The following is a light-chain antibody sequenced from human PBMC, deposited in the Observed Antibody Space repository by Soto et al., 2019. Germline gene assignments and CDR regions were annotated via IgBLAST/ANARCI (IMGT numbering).Light chain of an antibody. CDR2: GAS. J-gene: IGKJ5*01. CDR1: QGVSSY. Sequence: DIQLTQSPSSVSASVGDRVTITCRASQGVSSYVDWYQQKPGKPPKLLIYGASTLQSGVPSRFSGGASGTEFTLTIRSLQPEDFATYYCQQVNSYPLTFGQGTRLEIK. CDR3: QQVNSYPLT. V-gene: IGKV1-9*01.